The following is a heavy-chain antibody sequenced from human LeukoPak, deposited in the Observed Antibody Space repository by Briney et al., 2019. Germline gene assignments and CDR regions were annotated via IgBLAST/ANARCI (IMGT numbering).Heavy chain of an antibody. V-gene: IGHV3-48*03. CDR1: GFTFSSYE. CDR2: ISSSGSTI. CDR3: ARHRTASDY. Sequence: GGSLRLSCAASGFTFSSYEMNWVRQAPGKGLEWVSYISSSGSTIYYADSVKGRFTISRDNAKGSLYLQMNSLRAEDTALYYCARHRTASDYWGQGTLVTVSS. J-gene: IGHJ4*02. D-gene: IGHD3-16*02.